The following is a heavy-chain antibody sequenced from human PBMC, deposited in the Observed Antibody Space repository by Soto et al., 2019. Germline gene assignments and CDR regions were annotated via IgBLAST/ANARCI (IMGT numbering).Heavy chain of an antibody. CDR2: ISSSSSYI. D-gene: IGHD2-15*01. Sequence: EVQLVESGGGLVQPGGSLRLSCAASGFTFSSYSMNWVRQAPGKGLEWVSSISSSSSYIYYADSVKGRFTISRDNAKNSLYLQMNSLRAEDTAVYYCARAEDVVVAATSAFDIWGQGTMVTVSS. CDR3: ARAEDVVVAATSAFDI. CDR1: GFTFSSYS. J-gene: IGHJ3*02. V-gene: IGHV3-21*01.